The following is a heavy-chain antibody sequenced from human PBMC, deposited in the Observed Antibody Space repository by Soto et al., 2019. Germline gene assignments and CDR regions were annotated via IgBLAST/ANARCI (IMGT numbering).Heavy chain of an antibody. CDR1: GGSVSSGSYS. CDR3: ARDLAGYCSGGSCYPYGMDV. CDR2: IYYSGST. J-gene: IGHJ6*02. V-gene: IGHV4-61*01. D-gene: IGHD2-15*01. Sequence: SETLSLTCTVSGGSVSSGSYSWSWIRQPPGKGLEWIGYIYYSGSTNYNPSLKSRVTISVDTSKNQFYLKLSSVTAADTAVYYCARDLAGYCSGGSCYPYGMDVWGQGTTVTVSS.